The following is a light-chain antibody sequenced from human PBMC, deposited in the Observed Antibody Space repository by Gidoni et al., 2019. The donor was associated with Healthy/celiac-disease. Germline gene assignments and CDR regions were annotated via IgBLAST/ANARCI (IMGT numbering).Light chain of an antibody. V-gene: IGKV4-1*01. CDR1: QSVLYSSNNKNY. Sequence: DIVMTQSPDSLAVSLGERATINCKSSQSVLYSSNNKNYLAWYQQKPGQPPKLLIYWASTRDSGVPARFSGSGSGTDFTLTISSLQAEDVAVYYCQQYYSTPYTFGQXTKLEIK. CDR2: WAS. J-gene: IGKJ2*01. CDR3: QQYYSTPYT.